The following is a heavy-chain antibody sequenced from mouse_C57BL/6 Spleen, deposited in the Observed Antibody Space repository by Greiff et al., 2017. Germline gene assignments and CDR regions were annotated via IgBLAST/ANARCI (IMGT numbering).Heavy chain of an antibody. CDR2: IYPRSGNT. J-gene: IGHJ1*03. V-gene: IGHV1-81*01. Sequence: VQLQESGAELARPGASVKLSCKASGYTFTSYGISWVKQRTGQGLEWIGEIYPRSGNTYYNEKFKGKATLTAAKSSSTAYMELRSLTSEDSAVYFCARWIITTVVEYFDVWGTGTTVTVSA. D-gene: IGHD1-1*01. CDR3: ARWIITTVVEYFDV. CDR1: GYTFTSYG.